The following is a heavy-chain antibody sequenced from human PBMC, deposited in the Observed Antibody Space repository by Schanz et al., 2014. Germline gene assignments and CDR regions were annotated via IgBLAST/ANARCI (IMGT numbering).Heavy chain of an antibody. J-gene: IGHJ5*02. D-gene: IGHD3-22*01. Sequence: QVQLVQSGAEVKKPGSSMKVSCKASGGTFSSDTFSWVRQAPGQGLEWMGWIVPIAGITNYAQRFQGRVTITADKSSDTAYMELSSLRSEDTAVYYCAREVGLYDRGWFDPWGQGTLVTVSS. CDR3: AREVGLYDRGWFDP. CDR2: IVPIAGIT. V-gene: IGHV1-69*09. CDR1: GGTFSSDT.